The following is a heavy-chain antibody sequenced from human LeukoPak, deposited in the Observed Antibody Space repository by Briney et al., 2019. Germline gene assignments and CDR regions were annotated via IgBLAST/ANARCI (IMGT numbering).Heavy chain of an antibody. CDR3: ARDRLVIIAQTPHFDY. D-gene: IGHD3-9*01. CDR1: GLTFSSYS. CDR2: ISSSSSTI. J-gene: IGHJ4*02. Sequence: GGSLRLSCAASGLTFSSYSMNWVRQAPGKGLEWVSYISSSSSTIYYADSVKGRFTISRDNAKNSLYLQMNSLRAEDTAVYYCARDRLVIIAQTPHFDYWGQGTLVTVSS. V-gene: IGHV3-48*01.